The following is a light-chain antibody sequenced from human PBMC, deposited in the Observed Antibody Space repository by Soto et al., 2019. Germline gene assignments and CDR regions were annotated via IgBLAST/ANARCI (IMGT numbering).Light chain of an antibody. V-gene: IGLV2-8*01. CDR3: SSFAGTFFV. CDR2: EVS. Sequence: QSVLTQPPSASGSPGQSVTISCTGTSSDVGGYNYVSWYQQHPGKVPKVLISEVSKRPSGVPDRFSGSKSGNTASLTVSGLQADDEADYYCSSFAGTFFVCGTGTKVTVL. CDR1: SSDVGGYNY. J-gene: IGLJ1*01.